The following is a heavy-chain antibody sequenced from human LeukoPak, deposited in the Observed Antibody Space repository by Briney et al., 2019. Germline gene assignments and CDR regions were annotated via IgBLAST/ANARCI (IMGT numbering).Heavy chain of an antibody. CDR2: IYYSGST. CDR3: ARHMGGYSSNWYDY. V-gene: IGHV4-59*08. D-gene: IGHD6-13*01. CDR1: GGSISSYY. J-gene: IGHJ4*02. Sequence: SETLSLTCTVSGGSISSYYWSWIRQPPGKGLEWIGYIYYSGSTNYNPSLKGRVTISVDTSKNQFSLKLSSVTAADTAVYYCARHMGGYSSNWYDYWGQGTLVTVSS.